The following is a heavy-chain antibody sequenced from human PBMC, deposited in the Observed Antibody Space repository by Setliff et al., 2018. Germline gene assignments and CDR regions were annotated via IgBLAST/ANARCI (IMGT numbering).Heavy chain of an antibody. CDR2: INPNSDGT. Sequence: ASVKVSCKASEYSFTGYYVHWVRQAPGQGLEWMGWINPNSDGTKYAQQFQGRVTLTRDTSITTVYMELSRLRSDDTAVYYCARVDEEYCSGGTCYDWFDPWGPGTLVTVSS. J-gene: IGHJ5*02. D-gene: IGHD2-15*01. CDR3: ARVDEEYCSGGTCYDWFDP. CDR1: EYSFTGYY. V-gene: IGHV1-2*02.